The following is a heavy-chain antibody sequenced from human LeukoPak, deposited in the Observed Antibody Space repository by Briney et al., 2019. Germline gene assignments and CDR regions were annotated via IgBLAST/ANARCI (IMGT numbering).Heavy chain of an antibody. Sequence: GGSLRLSCAASGFTFSAYAMNWVRQAPGRGLEWVSVISYSGSAYYAGSVKGRFTISRDNSKNTLYLQMNRLRAEDTAIYYCAKGGGSDWYLYEYWGQEPPVTVSS. V-gene: IGHV3-23*01. CDR1: GFTFSAYA. CDR3: AKGGGSDWYLYEY. CDR2: ISYSGSA. D-gene: IGHD6-19*01. J-gene: IGHJ4*02.